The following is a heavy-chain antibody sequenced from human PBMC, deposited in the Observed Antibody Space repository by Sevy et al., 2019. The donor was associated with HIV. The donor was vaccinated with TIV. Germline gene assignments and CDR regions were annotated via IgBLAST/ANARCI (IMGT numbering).Heavy chain of an antibody. D-gene: IGHD3-9*01. CDR2: ISYHGRDK. CDR1: GITLSTSG. V-gene: IGHV3-30*18. CDR3: AKDFTGYNGMDV. Sequence: GGSLRLSCVVSGITLSTSGMHWVRQAPGKGLEWVAVISYHGRDKFYADSVKGRSTISRDNSKNILYLQMISLRAEDTAVYYCAKDFTGYNGMDVWGQGTMVTVSS. J-gene: IGHJ6*02.